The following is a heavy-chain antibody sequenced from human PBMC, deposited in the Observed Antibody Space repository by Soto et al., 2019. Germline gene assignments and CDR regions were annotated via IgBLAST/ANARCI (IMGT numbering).Heavy chain of an antibody. CDR1: GYTFSNYG. V-gene: IGHV1-18*04. J-gene: IGHJ4*02. CDR2: ISGYNGNT. Sequence: QVQLVQSGAEVKQPGASVKVSCKASGYTFSNYGVSWVRQAPGQGLEWMGWISGYNGNTKYAQKVQGRLTMTTDTSTSTAYMELRSLRSDDTAVYYCARDERGYCTGGSCYGYFDYWGQGTLVTVSS. CDR3: ARDERGYCTGGSCYGYFDY. D-gene: IGHD2-15*01.